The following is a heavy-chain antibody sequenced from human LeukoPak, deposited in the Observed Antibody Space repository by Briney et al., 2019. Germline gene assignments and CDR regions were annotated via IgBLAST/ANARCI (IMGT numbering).Heavy chain of an antibody. V-gene: IGHV3-23*01. Sequence: GGSLRLSCAASGFTFSSSAMSWVRQAPGKGLEWVSAISNNGGYTYYADSVQGRFTISRDNSKNTLYLQMNSLRAEDTAVYYCARDHGVAAAGTGFDYWGQGTLVTVSS. CDR2: ISNNGGYT. J-gene: IGHJ4*02. CDR3: ARDHGVAAAGTGFDY. D-gene: IGHD6-13*01. CDR1: GFTFSSSA.